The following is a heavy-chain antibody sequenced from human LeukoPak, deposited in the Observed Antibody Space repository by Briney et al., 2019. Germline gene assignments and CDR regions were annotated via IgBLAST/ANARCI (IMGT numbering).Heavy chain of an antibody. Sequence: SETLSLTCTVSGGSVSSSSYYWSWIRQHPGKGLEWIGYIYYSGSTYYNPSLKSRVTISVDTSKNQFSLKLSSVTAADTAVYYCARVLPDYYDSSGAYYFDYWGQGTLVTVSS. CDR2: IYYSGST. J-gene: IGHJ4*02. CDR3: ARVLPDYYDSSGAYYFDY. V-gene: IGHV4-31*03. CDR1: GGSVSSSSYY. D-gene: IGHD3-22*01.